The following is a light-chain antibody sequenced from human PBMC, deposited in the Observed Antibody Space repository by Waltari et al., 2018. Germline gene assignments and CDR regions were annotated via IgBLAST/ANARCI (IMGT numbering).Light chain of an antibody. CDR3: QQSYRTPYT. CDR1: QNIKRY. V-gene: IGKV1-39*01. J-gene: IGKJ2*01. Sequence: DIQMTQFPSSLSASVGDRVTISCRASQNIKRYLNWYQQKPGKAPKLLICAASTLQSGVPSRFSGSGSGTDFTLTISSLQPEDSASYYCQQSYRTPYTFGQGTKVEV. CDR2: AAS.